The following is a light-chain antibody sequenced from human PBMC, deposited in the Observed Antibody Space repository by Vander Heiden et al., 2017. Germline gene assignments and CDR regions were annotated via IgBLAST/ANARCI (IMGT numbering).Light chain of an antibody. V-gene: IGLV1-51*02. CDR3: GTWDSSLSAGV. J-gene: IGLJ2*01. Sequence: QPVLTQPPSVSAAPGQKVTIPCSGSSSNIGNNYVSWYQQLPGTAPKLLIYENNKRPSGIPDRFSGSKSATSATLGITGLQTGDEADYYCGTWDSSLSAGVFGGGTKLTVL. CDR1: SSNIGNNY. CDR2: ENN.